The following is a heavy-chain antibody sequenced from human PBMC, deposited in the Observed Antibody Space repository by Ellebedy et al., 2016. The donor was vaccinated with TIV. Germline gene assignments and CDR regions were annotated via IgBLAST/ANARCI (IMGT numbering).Heavy chain of an antibody. CDR3: ARGVSMYSSSTWFDFDY. CDR2: IRQDGGEK. J-gene: IGHJ4*02. CDR1: GFTFSNYW. Sequence: GESLKISCAASGFTFSNYWMNWVRQAPGKGLEWVANIRQDGGEKFSMDSVKGRITVSRDNAKNSLSLQMDSVSAEDTAVYYCARGVSMYSSSTWFDFDYWGQGAPVTVSS. V-gene: IGHV3-7*04. D-gene: IGHD6-13*01.